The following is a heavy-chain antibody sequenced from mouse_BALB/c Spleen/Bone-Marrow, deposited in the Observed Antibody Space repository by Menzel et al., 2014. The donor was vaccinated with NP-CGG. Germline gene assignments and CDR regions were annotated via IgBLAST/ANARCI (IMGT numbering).Heavy chain of an antibody. Sequence: VQLQQSGPELVKSWASRKLSCKASSYTFTSYWMHWVKQRPGQRLEWIGEINPSNGRTNYNEKFKSKATLTVDKSSSAEDMQLSRLTSEDSAVYYCARWNYDGSLYWFFDVCGAATTATISS. CDR1: SYTFTSYW. D-gene: IGHD1-1*01. CDR3: ARWNYDGSLYWFFDV. V-gene: IGHV1S81*02. CDR2: INPSNGRT. J-gene: IGHJ1*01.